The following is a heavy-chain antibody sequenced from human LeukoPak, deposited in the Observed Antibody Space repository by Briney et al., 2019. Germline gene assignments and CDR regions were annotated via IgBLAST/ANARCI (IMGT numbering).Heavy chain of an antibody. CDR3: ARASYTSGWPDAFDI. J-gene: IGHJ3*02. D-gene: IGHD6-19*01. CDR2: IYSGGST. V-gene: IGHV3-66*01. Sequence: PGGSLRLSCAASGFIVSSNYMSWVRQAPGKGLEWVSVIYSGGSTYYADYVKGRFTISRDNSKNTLYLQMNSLRAEDTAVYYCARASYTSGWPDAFDIWGQGTMVTVSS. CDR1: GFIVSSNY.